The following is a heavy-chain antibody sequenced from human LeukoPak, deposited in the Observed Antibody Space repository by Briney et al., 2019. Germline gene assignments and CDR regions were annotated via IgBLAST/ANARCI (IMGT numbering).Heavy chain of an antibody. D-gene: IGHD3-22*01. V-gene: IGHV4-59*01. CDR2: IYYSGST. CDR3: AREQDSSGYYNDAFDI. CDR1: GGAISSYY. J-gene: IGHJ3*02. Sequence: SETLSLTCTVSGGAISSYYWSWIRQPPGKGLEWIGYIYYSGSTNYNPSLKSRVTISVDTSKNQFSLKLSSVTAADTAVYYCAREQDSSGYYNDAFDIWGQGTMVTVSS.